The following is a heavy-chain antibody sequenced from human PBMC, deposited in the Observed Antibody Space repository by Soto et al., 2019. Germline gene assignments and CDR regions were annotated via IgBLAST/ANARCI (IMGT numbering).Heavy chain of an antibody. J-gene: IGHJ4*02. CDR3: ARWYYYDSSGYPDY. V-gene: IGHV1-2*02. D-gene: IGHD3-22*01. CDR2: INPNSGGT. Sequence: GASVKVSCKASGYTFTGYYMHWVRQAPGQGLEWMGWINPNSGGTNYAQKFQGRVTMTRDTSISTAYMELSRLRSDDTAVYYCARWYYYDSSGYPDYWGQGTLVTVSS. CDR1: GYTFTGYY.